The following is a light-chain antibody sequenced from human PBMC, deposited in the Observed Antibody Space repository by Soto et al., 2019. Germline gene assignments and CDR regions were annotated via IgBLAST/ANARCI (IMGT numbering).Light chain of an antibody. CDR1: QSVYSW. Sequence: DIQMTQSPSTLSASIGDRVTITCRTSQSVYSWLAWYQQKAGKAPKLLIYKAYSLQTGGPSRFSGSGSGTEFTLSSNSRQNEDIATYYCKHENDNSRIFGQGTKVKIK. J-gene: IGKJ1*01. CDR2: KAY. CDR3: KHENDNSRI. V-gene: IGKV1-5*03.